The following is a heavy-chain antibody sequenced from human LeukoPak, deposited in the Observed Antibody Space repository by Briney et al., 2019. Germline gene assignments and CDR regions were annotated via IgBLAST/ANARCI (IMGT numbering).Heavy chain of an antibody. Sequence: PSETLSLTCTVSGGSISSYYWSWIRQPPGKGLEWIGYIYYSGSTNYNPSLKSRVTISVDTSKNQFSLKLSSVTAADTAVYYCARNLAPLLWFGEPREVWGKGTTVTVSS. J-gene: IGHJ6*04. CDR1: GGSISSYY. CDR3: ARNLAPLLWFGEPREV. D-gene: IGHD3-10*01. CDR2: IYYSGST. V-gene: IGHV4-59*01.